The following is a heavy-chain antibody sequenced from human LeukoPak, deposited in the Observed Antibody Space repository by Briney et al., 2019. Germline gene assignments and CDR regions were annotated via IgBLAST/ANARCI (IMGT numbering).Heavy chain of an antibody. D-gene: IGHD2/OR15-2a*01. V-gene: IGHV3-15*01. CDR2: IKSKTDGGTT. CDR1: GFPFITTW. Sequence: GGSLRLSCETSGFPFITTWMNWVRQAPGKGLEWVGRIKSKTDGGTTDYAAPMKGRFIISRDDSKNTVFLQMNSLKIEDTAVYYCTTVVVVYGAFDIWGRGTMVTVSS. J-gene: IGHJ3*02. CDR3: TTVVVVYGAFDI.